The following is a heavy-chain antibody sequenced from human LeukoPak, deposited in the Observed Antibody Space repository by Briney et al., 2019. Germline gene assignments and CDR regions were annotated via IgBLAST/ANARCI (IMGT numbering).Heavy chain of an antibody. CDR3: ARDGGSESYYGYYYGMDV. D-gene: IGHD3-10*01. CDR2: YYISGST. Sequence: SETLSLTCTVSGGSISSYFWNWIRQPAGKGLEWIGRYYISGSTKYNPPLKSRVTMSVDTSQNQFSLKLSSVTAADTAVYYCARDGGSESYYGYYYGMDVWGQGTTVTVSS. V-gene: IGHV4-4*07. CDR1: GGSISSYF. J-gene: IGHJ6*02.